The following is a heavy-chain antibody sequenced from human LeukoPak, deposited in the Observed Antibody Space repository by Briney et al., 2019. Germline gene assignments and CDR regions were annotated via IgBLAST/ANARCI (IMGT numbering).Heavy chain of an antibody. Sequence: PGGSLRLSCAASGFTFSSYAMSWVRQAPGKGLEWVSAISGSGGSTYYADSVKGRFTISRDNSKNTLYLQMNSLRAEDTAVYYCARVNFGSSWALRAFDIWGQGTMVTVSS. CDR3: ARVNFGSSWALRAFDI. CDR1: GFTFSSYA. V-gene: IGHV3-23*01. CDR2: ISGSGGST. J-gene: IGHJ3*02. D-gene: IGHD6-13*01.